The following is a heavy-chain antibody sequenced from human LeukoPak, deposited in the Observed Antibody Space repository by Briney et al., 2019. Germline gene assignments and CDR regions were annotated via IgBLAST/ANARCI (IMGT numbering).Heavy chain of an antibody. D-gene: IGHD5-18*01. V-gene: IGHV4-39*01. CDR1: GGSISSSSYY. J-gene: IGHJ4*02. CDR2: IYYSGST. Sequence: SETLSLTCTVSGGSISSSSYYWGWIRQPPGKGLEWIGSIYYSGSTYYNPSLKSRVTISVDTSKNQFSLKLSSVTAADTAVYYCARHPELDTAIPYWVQGTLVTVSS. CDR3: ARHPELDTAIPY.